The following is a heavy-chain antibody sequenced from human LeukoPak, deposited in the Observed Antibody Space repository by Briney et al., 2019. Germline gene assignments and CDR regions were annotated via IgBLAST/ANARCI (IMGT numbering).Heavy chain of an antibody. CDR1: GFTFSSYR. CDR3: AGPIWGIYEFDY. V-gene: IGHV3-21*01. Sequence: GGSLRLSCAASGFTFSSYRMNWVRQAPGKGLEWVSSITSSSSYIYYADSVKGRFTISRDNAKNSLYLQMNSLRAEDTAVYYCAGPIWGIYEFDYWGQGTLVTVSS. CDR2: ITSSSSYI. J-gene: IGHJ4*02. D-gene: IGHD3-16*01.